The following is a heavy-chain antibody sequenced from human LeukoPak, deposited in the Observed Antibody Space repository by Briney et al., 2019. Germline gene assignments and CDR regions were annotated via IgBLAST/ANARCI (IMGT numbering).Heavy chain of an antibody. CDR3: ARYSGSYYPDY. V-gene: IGHV3-23*01. D-gene: IGHD1-26*01. J-gene: IGHJ4*02. CDR2: IIGSGGST. Sequence: PGGSLRLSCAALGFSFSSHAMSWVRQAPGKGLEWVSAIIGSGGSTYYADSVTGRFTISRDNSKNTLYLQMNSLRAEDTAVYYCARYSGSYYPDYWGQGTLVTVSS. CDR1: GFSFSSHA.